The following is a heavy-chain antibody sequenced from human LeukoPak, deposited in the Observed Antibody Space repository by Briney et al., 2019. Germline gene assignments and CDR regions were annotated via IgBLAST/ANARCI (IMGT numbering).Heavy chain of an antibody. J-gene: IGHJ4*02. CDR1: GYTFTSYY. V-gene: IGHV1-46*01. D-gene: IGHD6-19*01. Sequence: ASVKVSCKASGYTFTSYYMHWVRQAPGQGLEWMGIINPSGGSTSYAQKFQGRVTMTRDTSTSTVYMELSSLRSEDTAVYYCARQGVGGSSGWPDPVVDYWGQGTLVTVSS. CDR3: ARQGVGGSSGWPDPVVDY. CDR2: INPSGGST.